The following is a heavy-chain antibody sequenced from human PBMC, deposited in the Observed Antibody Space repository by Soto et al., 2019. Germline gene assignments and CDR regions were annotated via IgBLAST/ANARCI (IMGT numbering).Heavy chain of an antibody. V-gene: IGHV4-30-2*01. Sequence: LSLTCAVSGGSISSGGYSWSWIRQPPGKGLEWIGYIYHSGSTYYNPSLKSRVTISVDRSKNQFSLKLSSVTAADTAVYYCARFNSPNTELDYWGQGTLVIVSS. J-gene: IGHJ4*02. CDR2: IYHSGST. CDR1: GGSISSGGYS. CDR3: ARFNSPNTELDY. D-gene: IGHD1-1*01.